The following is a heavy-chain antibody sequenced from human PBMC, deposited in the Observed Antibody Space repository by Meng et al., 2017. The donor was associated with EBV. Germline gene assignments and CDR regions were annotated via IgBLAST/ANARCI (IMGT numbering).Heavy chain of an antibody. CDR3: ARAEIAAAGRLDY. Sequence: QVEVVQLGDEVKKPGSSVKVSCKAYGGTFSSYAVSWVRQAPGQGLEWMGGIIPIFGTANYAQKFQGRVTITADKSTSTAYMELSSLRSEDTAVYYCARAEIAAAGRLDYWGQGTLVTVSS. J-gene: IGHJ4*02. V-gene: IGHV1-69*06. D-gene: IGHD6-13*01. CDR1: GGTFSSYA. CDR2: IIPIFGTA.